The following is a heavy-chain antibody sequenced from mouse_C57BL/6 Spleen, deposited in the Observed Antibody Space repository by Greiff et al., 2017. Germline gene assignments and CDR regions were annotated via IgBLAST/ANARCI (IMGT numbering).Heavy chain of an antibody. D-gene: IGHD1-1*02. CDR2: IDPSDSYT. CDR3: ARDYLYAMDY. J-gene: IGHJ4*01. V-gene: IGHV1-69*01. Sequence: QVQLKQPGAELVMPGASVKLSCKASGYTFTSYWMHWVKQRPGQGLEWIGEIDPSDSYTNYNQKFKGKSTLTVDKSSSTAYMQLSSLTSEDSAVYYCARDYLYAMDYWGQGTSVTVSS. CDR1: GYTFTSYW.